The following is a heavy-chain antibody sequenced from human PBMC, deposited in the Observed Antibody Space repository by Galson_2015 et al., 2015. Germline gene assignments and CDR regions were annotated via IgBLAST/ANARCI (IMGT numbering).Heavy chain of an antibody. CDR2: IWYDGSNK. J-gene: IGHJ4*02. Sequence: SLRLSCAASGFTFSSYGMHWVRQAPGKGLEWVAVIWYDGSNKYYADSVKGRFTISRDNSKNTLYLQMNSLRAEDTAVYYCARDRGYCSSTSCYDPITFDYWGQGTLVTVSS. V-gene: IGHV3-33*01. D-gene: IGHD2-2*01. CDR3: ARDRGYCSSTSCYDPITFDY. CDR1: GFTFSSYG.